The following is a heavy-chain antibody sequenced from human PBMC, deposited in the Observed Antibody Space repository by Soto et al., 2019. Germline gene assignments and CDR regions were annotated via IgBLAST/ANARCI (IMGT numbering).Heavy chain of an antibody. V-gene: IGHV3-7*01. CDR1: GFMFGNYW. CDR3: ARDSPFDASSGYLEY. D-gene: IGHD3-22*01. Sequence: EVQLVESGGSLVQPGGSLRLSCAPSGFMFGNYWMSWVRQAPGKGLEWVANIKQDGSEKYYVDSVKGRFTISRDNAKNSLYLQMTSLRADDTAVYYCARDSPFDASSGYLEYWGQGTLVTVSS. CDR2: IKQDGSEK. J-gene: IGHJ4*02.